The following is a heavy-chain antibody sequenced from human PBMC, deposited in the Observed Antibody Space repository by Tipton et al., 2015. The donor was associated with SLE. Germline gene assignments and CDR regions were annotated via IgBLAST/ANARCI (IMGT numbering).Heavy chain of an antibody. J-gene: IGHJ4*02. CDR3: ARRLTRYSGYDYFDY. V-gene: IGHV4-59*08. Sequence: TLSLTCTVSGGSIRLYYWSWIRQPPGEGLEWIGYIDYSGSTNYNPSLKSRVTISVDTSKNQFSLKLSSVTAADTAVYYCARRLTRYSGYDYFDYWGQGTLVTVSS. CDR1: GGSIRLYY. D-gene: IGHD5-12*01. CDR2: IDYSGST.